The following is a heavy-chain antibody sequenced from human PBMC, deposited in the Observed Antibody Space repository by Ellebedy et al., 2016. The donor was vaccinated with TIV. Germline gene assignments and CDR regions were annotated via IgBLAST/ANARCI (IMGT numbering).Heavy chain of an antibody. Sequence: MPSETLSLTCTVSGFSISSISNGGYYWSWIRQHPGKGLEWIGYIYYSGSTYYNPSLKSRLTMSVDTSKNQLSLKLSSVTAADTAVYYCARAVGAGINWFDLWGQGSLVTVSS. CDR1: GFSISSISNGGYY. J-gene: IGHJ5*02. V-gene: IGHV4-31*03. CDR3: ARAVGAGINWFDL. D-gene: IGHD1-14*01. CDR2: IYYSGST.